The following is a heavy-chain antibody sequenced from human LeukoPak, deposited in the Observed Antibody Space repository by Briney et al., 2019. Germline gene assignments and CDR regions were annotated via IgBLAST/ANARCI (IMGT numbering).Heavy chain of an antibody. CDR3: ARGHMVRGVLSFDY. J-gene: IGHJ4*02. D-gene: IGHD3-10*01. CDR2: INPNSGGT. Sequence: ASVKVSCKASGYTFTGYYMHWVRQAPGQGLEWMGWINPNSGGTNYAQKFQGRVTITADKDTRKEYMELSSLRSEDTAVYYCARGHMVRGVLSFDYWGQGTLVTVSS. CDR1: GYTFTGYY. V-gene: IGHV1-2*02.